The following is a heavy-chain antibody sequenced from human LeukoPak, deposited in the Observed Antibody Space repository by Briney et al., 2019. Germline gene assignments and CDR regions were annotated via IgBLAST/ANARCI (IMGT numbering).Heavy chain of an antibody. V-gene: IGHV3-23*01. CDR2: ISGPGSST. CDR3: AKHPWVDTSSEFDF. CDR1: GFSFSGNA. J-gene: IGHJ5*01. D-gene: IGHD6-13*01. Sequence: PGGSLRLSCAASGFSFSGNAMSWVRQAPGQGLEWVSAISGPGSSTYYADSVKGRFSISRDTSKNTLFLQMSSLTPEDTALYYCAKHPWVDTSSEFDFWGQGTLVTVSS.